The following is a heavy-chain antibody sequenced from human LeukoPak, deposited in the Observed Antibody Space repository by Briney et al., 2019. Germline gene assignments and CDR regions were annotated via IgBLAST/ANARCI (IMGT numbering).Heavy chain of an antibody. V-gene: IGHV4-34*01. CDR1: GGSFSGYY. CDR2: INHSGST. CDR3: ARGPHGYSSSWYRPSYNWFDP. Sequence: SETLSLTCVVYGGSFSGYYWSWIRQPPGKGLEWIGEINHSGSTNYNPSLKSRVTISVDTSKNQFSLKLSSVTAADTAVYYCARGPHGYSSSWYRPSYNWFDPWGQGTLVTVSS. J-gene: IGHJ5*02. D-gene: IGHD6-13*01.